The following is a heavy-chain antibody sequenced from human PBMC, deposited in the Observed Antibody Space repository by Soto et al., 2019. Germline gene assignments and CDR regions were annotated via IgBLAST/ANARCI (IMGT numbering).Heavy chain of an antibody. V-gene: IGHV3-23*01. CDR2: ISVSGGST. J-gene: IGHJ4*02. D-gene: IGHD2-2*01. CDR3: SKVRVGCSITSCYGFDY. Sequence: EVQLLESGGGLVQPGGSLRLSCAASGFTFSSYAMSWVRQAPGKGLEWVSAISVSGGSTYYADSVKGRFTISRDNAKNTLYLQMNSLRAEDTAVYYYSKVRVGCSITSCYGFDYWGQGTLVTVSS. CDR1: GFTFSSYA.